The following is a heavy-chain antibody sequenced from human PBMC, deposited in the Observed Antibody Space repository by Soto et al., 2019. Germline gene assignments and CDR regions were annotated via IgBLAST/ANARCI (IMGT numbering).Heavy chain of an antibody. CDR2: ISYDGSNK. Sequence: QVQLVESGGGVVQPGRSLRLSCAASGFTFSSYGMHWVRQAPGKGLEWVAVISYDGSNKYYADSVKGRFTISRDNSKNTLYLQMNSLRAGDTAVYYCAKDQGQLLLSLFDYWGQGTLVTVSS. D-gene: IGHD2-15*01. CDR1: GFTFSSYG. V-gene: IGHV3-30*18. CDR3: AKDQGQLLLSLFDY. J-gene: IGHJ4*02.